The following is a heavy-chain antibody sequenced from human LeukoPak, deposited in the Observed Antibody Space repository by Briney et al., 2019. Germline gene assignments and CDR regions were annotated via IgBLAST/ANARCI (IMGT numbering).Heavy chain of an antibody. CDR1: DGSISSYY. CDR2: IYYSGST. J-gene: IGHJ3*02. CDR3: ARHQGRYCSSTSCYAFDI. D-gene: IGHD2-2*01. Sequence: KPSETLSLTCTVSDGSISSYYWSWIRQPPGKGLEWMGYIYYSGSTNYNPSLKSRVTISVDTSKNQFSLKLSSVTAADTAVYYCARHQGRYCSSTSCYAFDIWGQGTMVTVSS. V-gene: IGHV4-59*08.